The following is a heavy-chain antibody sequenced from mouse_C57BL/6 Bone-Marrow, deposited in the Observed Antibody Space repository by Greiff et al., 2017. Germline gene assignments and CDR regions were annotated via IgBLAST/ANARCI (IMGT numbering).Heavy chain of an antibody. CDR3: ARGDYGSSFDY. CDR1: GFTFSDYG. Sequence: EVQVVESGGGLVKPGGSLKLSCAASGFTFSDYGMHWVRQAPEKGLGWVAYISSGSSTIYYAATVKGRFTISRDNAKNTLFLQMTSLRSEDTAMYYCARGDYGSSFDYWGQGTTLTVSS. D-gene: IGHD1-1*01. V-gene: IGHV5-17*01. J-gene: IGHJ2*01. CDR2: ISSGSSTI.